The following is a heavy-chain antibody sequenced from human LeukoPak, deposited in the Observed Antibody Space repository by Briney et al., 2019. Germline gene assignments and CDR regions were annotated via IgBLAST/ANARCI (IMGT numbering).Heavy chain of an antibody. CDR2: IYTSGGT. D-gene: IGHD1-26*01. CDR3: ARYSGSYLANWFDP. J-gene: IGHJ5*02. CDR1: GVSISSGSYY. V-gene: IGHV4-61*02. Sequence: SQTLSLTCTVAGVSISSGSYYWSWIRQPAGKGLEWIGRIYTSGGTNYNPSLKSRVTISVDTSKNQFSLKLSSVTAADTAVYYCARYSGSYLANWFDPWGQGTLVTVSS.